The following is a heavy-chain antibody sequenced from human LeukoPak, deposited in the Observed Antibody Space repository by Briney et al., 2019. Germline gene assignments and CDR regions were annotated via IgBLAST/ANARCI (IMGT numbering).Heavy chain of an antibody. CDR1: GGSISSYY. CDR2: IYYSGTT. J-gene: IGHJ6*02. V-gene: IGHV4-59*01. CDR3: ARGNYDFWSGYGMDV. Sequence: SETLSLTCTVSGGSISSYYWSWIRQPPGKGLEWIGYIYYSGTTNYNPSLKSRVTISVDTSKNQFSLKLSSVTAADTAVYYCARGNYDFWSGYGMDVWGQGTTVTVSS. D-gene: IGHD3-3*01.